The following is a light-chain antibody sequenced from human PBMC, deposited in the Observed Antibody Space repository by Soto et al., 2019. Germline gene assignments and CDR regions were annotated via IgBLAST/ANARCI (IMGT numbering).Light chain of an antibody. CDR2: GAS. CDR3: QQYENSPIT. CDR1: QSITSSF. J-gene: IGKJ5*01. V-gene: IGKV3-20*01. Sequence: EIVLTQSPGILSLSPGERASLSCGASQSITSSFLAWYQQKPGQAPRLLIYGASSRATGIPDRFSGTGSETDFTLTINSLEPEDFAVYYCQQYENSPITFGQGTRLEIK.